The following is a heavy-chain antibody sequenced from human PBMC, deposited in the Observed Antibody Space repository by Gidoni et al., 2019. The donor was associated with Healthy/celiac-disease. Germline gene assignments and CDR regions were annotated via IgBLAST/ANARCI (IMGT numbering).Heavy chain of an antibody. V-gene: IGHV2-26*01. CDR2: IFSNDEK. CDR3: ERIHRIADDAFDI. J-gene: IGHJ3*02. CDR1: GFSLSNARMG. Sequence: QVTLKESGPVLVKPTETLTLTCTVSGFSLSNARMGVSWIRQPPGKALEWLAHIFSNDEKSYSTSLKSRLTISKDTSKSQVVLTMTNMDPVDTATYYCERIHRIADDAFDIWGQGTMVTVSS. D-gene: IGHD6-13*01.